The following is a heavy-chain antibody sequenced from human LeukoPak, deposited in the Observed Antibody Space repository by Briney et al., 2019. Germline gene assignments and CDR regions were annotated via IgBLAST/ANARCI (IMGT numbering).Heavy chain of an antibody. Sequence: GGSLRLSCAASGFTFSSYAMHWVRQAPGKGLEWVAVISYDGSNKYYADSVKGRFTISRDNSKNTLYLQMNSLRAEDTAVYYCARERGGSGYYFDYWGQGTLVTVSS. D-gene: IGHD2-15*01. J-gene: IGHJ4*02. CDR3: ARERGGSGYYFDY. CDR1: GFTFSSYA. V-gene: IGHV3-30-3*01. CDR2: ISYDGSNK.